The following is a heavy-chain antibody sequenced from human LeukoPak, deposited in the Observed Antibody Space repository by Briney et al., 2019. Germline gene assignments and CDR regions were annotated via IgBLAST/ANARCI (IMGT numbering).Heavy chain of an antibody. CDR3: AKDPSLRTTLPL. Sequence: GGSLRLSCATSGFTFVHYGMHWLRQAPGKGLEWVALVSYDGSNTYHANSVKGRFTISRDNSKNTLYLQMNSLRTEDTAVYYCAKDPSLRTTLPLWGQGTLVTVSS. J-gene: IGHJ4*02. D-gene: IGHD1-7*01. CDR1: GFTFVHYG. V-gene: IGHV3-30*18. CDR2: VSYDGSNT.